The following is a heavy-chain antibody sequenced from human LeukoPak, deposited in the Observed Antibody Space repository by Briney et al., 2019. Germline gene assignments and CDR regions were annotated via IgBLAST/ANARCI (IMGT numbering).Heavy chain of an antibody. V-gene: IGHV3-33*01. J-gene: IGHJ4*02. Sequence: GGSLRLSCAASGFTLSSYGMHWVRQAPGKGLEWVAVIWYDGSNKYYADSVKGRFTISRDNSKNTLYLQMNSLRAEDTAVYYCAREGIAAESAFDYWGRGTLVTVSS. CDR2: IWYDGSNK. D-gene: IGHD6-13*01. CDR3: AREGIAAESAFDY. CDR1: GFTLSSYG.